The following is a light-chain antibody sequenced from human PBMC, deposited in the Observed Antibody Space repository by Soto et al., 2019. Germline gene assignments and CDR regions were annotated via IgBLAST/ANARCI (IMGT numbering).Light chain of an antibody. Sequence: EIVVTQSPATLSVSPGERATLSCRASQSVSSNLAWYQQRRGQAPRLLIFGASTRASGIPARFSGSGSGTEFTLTISSLQSEDFAVYYCQQYNNWPVTFGQGTKVDI. CDR2: GAS. CDR1: QSVSSN. J-gene: IGKJ1*01. CDR3: QQYNNWPVT. V-gene: IGKV3-15*01.